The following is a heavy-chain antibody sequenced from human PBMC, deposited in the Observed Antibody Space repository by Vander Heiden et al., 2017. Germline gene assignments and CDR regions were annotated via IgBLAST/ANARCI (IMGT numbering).Heavy chain of an antibody. J-gene: IGHJ4*02. D-gene: IGHD6-19*01. CDR1: GFTFRRYA. CDR3: ARDEMEYSSGWSYFDY. Sequence: QVQLVESGGGVVQPGRSLRLSCAASGFTFRRYAMHWVRQAPGKGLEWVAVISYDGSNKYYADSVKGRFTISRDNSKNTLYLQMNSLRAEDTAVYYCARDEMEYSSGWSYFDYWGQGTLVTVSS. V-gene: IGHV3-30-3*01. CDR2: ISYDGSNK.